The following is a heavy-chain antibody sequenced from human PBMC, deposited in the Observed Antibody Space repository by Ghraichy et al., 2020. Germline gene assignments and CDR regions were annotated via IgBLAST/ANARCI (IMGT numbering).Heavy chain of an antibody. CDR1: GFTFSSYS. Sequence: GGSLRLSCAASGFTFSSYSMNWVRQAPGKGLEWVSSISSSSSYIYYADSVKGRFTISRDNAKNSLYLQMNSLRAEDTAVYYCARDINWRFLETDYYYYGMDVWGQGTTVTVSS. CDR2: ISSSSSYI. V-gene: IGHV3-21*01. J-gene: IGHJ6*02. CDR3: ARDINWRFLETDYYYYGMDV. D-gene: IGHD3-3*01.